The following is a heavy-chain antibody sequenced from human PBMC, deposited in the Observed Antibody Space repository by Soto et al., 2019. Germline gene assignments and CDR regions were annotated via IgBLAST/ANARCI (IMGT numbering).Heavy chain of an antibody. CDR3: ARDSRVSEFFGGVLHHAMAV. V-gene: IGHV4-39*07. J-gene: IGHJ6*02. D-gene: IGHD3-3*01. CDR1: GGSISSSSYY. CDR2: IYYSGST. Sequence: SETLSLTCTVSGGSISSSSYYWGWIRQPPGKGLEWIGSIYYSGSTYYNPSLKSRVTISVDTSKNQFSLKLSSVTAADTAVYYCARDSRVSEFFGGVLHHAMAVWGQGTTVTVSS.